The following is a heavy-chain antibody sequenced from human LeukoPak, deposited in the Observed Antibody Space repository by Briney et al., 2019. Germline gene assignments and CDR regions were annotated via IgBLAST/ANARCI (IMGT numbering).Heavy chain of an antibody. J-gene: IGHJ6*02. V-gene: IGHV4-31*03. CDR2: IYYSGTT. Sequence: SETLSLTCSVSGGSISSGNYYCSWIRQHPGKGLEWIGSIYYSGTTSYTPSLKSRVSISVDTSKNQFSLKLSSVTAADTAVYYCARAVGPWDYDFWSGYYTGIRYYYYGMYVWGQGTTVTVSS. CDR1: GGSISSGNYY. D-gene: IGHD3-3*01. CDR3: ARAVGPWDYDFWSGYYTGIRYYYYGMYV.